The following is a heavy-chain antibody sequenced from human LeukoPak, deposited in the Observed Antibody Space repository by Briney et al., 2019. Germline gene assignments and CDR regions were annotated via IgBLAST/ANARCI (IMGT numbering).Heavy chain of an antibody. CDR1: GFTFSTYW. D-gene: IGHD2-15*01. CDR2: IDSDGSGT. Sequence: GGYLSLSCAASGFTFSTYWLHWVGQAPGKGLVWVSRIDSDGSGTVYPASVKGRFTISRDNAKNMLYLQMNSLRAEDTAVYYCARGPVGLSALDSWGQGTLVTVSS. J-gene: IGHJ4*02. CDR3: ARGPVGLSALDS. V-gene: IGHV3-74*01.